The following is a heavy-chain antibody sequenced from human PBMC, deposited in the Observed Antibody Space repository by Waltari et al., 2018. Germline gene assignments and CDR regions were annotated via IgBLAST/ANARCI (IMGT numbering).Heavy chain of an antibody. V-gene: IGHV3-21*01. CDR1: GFSFSDYS. CDR3: ATGGWGFYLDY. CDR2: ISSSSGYT. J-gene: IGHJ4*02. Sequence: EVHLVESGGGLVKPGGSLRLSCAASGFSFSDYSMNWVRQAPGKGLELVSSISSSSGYTHYADSVKGRFTISRDNAKNSLYLQMNSLRAEDTAVYYCATGGWGFYLDYWGQGTLVTVSS. D-gene: IGHD7-27*01.